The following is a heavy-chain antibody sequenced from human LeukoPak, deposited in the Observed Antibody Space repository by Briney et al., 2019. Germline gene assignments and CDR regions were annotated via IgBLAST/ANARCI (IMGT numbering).Heavy chain of an antibody. V-gene: IGHV4-59*01. D-gene: IGHD6-13*01. CDR3: ARVREGSSWATFDY. J-gene: IGHJ4*02. CDR2: IYYSGST. Sequence: PSETLSLTCTVSGGSISSYYWGWIRQPPGKGLEWIGYIYYSGSTNYNPSLKSRVTISVDTSKNQFSLKLSSVTAADTAVYYCARVREGSSWATFDYWGQGTLVTVSS. CDR1: GGSISSYY.